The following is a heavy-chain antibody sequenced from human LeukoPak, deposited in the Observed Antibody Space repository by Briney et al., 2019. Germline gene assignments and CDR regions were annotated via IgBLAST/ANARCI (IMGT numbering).Heavy chain of an antibody. V-gene: IGHV3-23*01. CDR3: ARTQFWPWFGELLFHSVYYYYYMDV. CDR2: FSASDGSR. J-gene: IGHJ6*03. CDR1: GFSFSSYG. D-gene: IGHD3-10*01. Sequence: PGGSLRLSCEASGFSFSSYGMSWVRQAPGEGLEWISGFSASDGSRYYADSVKGRFTIPRDNSKNTLYLQMNSLRAEDTAVYYCARTQFWPWFGELLFHSVYYYYYMDVWGKGTTVTVSS.